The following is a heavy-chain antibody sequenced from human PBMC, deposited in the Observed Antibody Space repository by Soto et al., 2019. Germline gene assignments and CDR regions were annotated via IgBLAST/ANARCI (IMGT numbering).Heavy chain of an antibody. CDR2: IWYDGSNK. D-gene: IGHD1-26*01. V-gene: IGHV3-33*01. Sequence: QVQLVESGGGVVQPGRSLRLSCAASGFTFSSYGMHWVRQAPGKGLEWVAVIWYDGSNKNYADSVKGRFTISRDNSKNPLYLQMNSLRAEDTAVYYCATDGGGSPWDYWGQGTLVTVSS. CDR1: GFTFSSYG. CDR3: ATDGGGSPWDY. J-gene: IGHJ4*02.